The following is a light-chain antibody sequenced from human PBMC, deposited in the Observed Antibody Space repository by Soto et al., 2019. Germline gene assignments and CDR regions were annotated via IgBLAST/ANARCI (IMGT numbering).Light chain of an antibody. CDR3: SSYRSSSTYV. CDR2: EVT. CDR1: SSDVGSYNY. Sequence: QSALTQPASVSGSPGQSITISCTGTSSDVGSYNYVSWHQQHPGQAPKLMIYEVTHRASGIPARVSASKSGNTASLTISGLQAGDEADYYCSSYRSSSTYVFGTGTKLTVL. V-gene: IGLV2-14*01. J-gene: IGLJ1*01.